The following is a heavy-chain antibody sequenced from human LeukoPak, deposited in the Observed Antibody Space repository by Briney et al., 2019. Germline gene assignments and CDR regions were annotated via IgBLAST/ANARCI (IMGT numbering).Heavy chain of an antibody. J-gene: IGHJ4*02. CDR2: ISSSSSTI. CDR3: ARWPHGYYFDY. Sequence: GGSLRLSCAASGFTFSSYSMNWVRQAPGKGLEWVSYISSSSSTIYYADSVKGRFTISRGNAKNSLYLQMNSLRAEDTAVYYCARWPHGYYFDYWGQGTLVTVSS. V-gene: IGHV3-48*01. CDR1: GFTFSSYS.